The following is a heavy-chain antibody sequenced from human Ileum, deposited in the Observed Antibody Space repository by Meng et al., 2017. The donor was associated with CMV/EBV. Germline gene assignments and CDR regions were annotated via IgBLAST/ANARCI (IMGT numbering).Heavy chain of an antibody. V-gene: IGHV4-34*01. CDR1: GGAFSGYD. CDR2: INHSGST. J-gene: IGHJ4*02. CDR3: ARVYCGGDCYSGGY. Sequence: CAGYGGAFSGYDWSWIRQPPGKGLEWIGEINHSGSTNYNPSLKSRVTISVDTSKNQFSLKLSSVTAADTAVYYCARVYCGGDCYSGGYWGQGTLVTVSS. D-gene: IGHD2-21*01.